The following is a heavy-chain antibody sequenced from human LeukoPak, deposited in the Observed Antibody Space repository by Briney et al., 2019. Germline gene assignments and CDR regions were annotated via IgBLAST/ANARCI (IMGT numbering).Heavy chain of an antibody. J-gene: IGHJ4*02. V-gene: IGHV4-39*07. Sequence: PSETLSLTCTVSRASFSSSSYYWGWIRQPPGKGLEWIGSIYYSGSTYYNPSLKSRVTISVDTSKNQFSLKLSSVTAADTAVYYCARDQDYWGQGTLVTVSS. CDR1: RASFSSSSYY. CDR2: IYYSGST. CDR3: ARDQDY.